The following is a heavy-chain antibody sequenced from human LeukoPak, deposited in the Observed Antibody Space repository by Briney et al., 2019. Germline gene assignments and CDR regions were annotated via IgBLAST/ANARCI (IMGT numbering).Heavy chain of an antibody. CDR3: ARDYGSGTLFDY. CDR2: IIPIFGTA. CDR1: GGTFSSYA. D-gene: IGHD3-10*01. J-gene: IGHJ4*02. Sequence: ASVKVSCKASGGTFSSYAISWVRQAPGQGLEWMGGIIPIFGTANYARKFQGRVTITADESTSTAYMELSSLRSEDTAVYYCARDYGSGTLFDYWGQGTLVTVSS. V-gene: IGHV1-69*13.